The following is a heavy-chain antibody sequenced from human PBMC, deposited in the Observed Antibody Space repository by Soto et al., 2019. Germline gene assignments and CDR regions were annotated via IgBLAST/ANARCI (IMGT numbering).Heavy chain of an antibody. Sequence: GGSLRLSCAASGFTFSSYGMHWVRQAPGKGLEWVAVIWYDGSEKYYVDSVKGRFTISRDNAKNSLYLQMNSLRAEDTAVYYCARDIVVVPAAEIDAFDIWGQGTMVTVSS. D-gene: IGHD2-2*01. CDR2: IWYDGSEK. CDR3: ARDIVVVPAAEIDAFDI. J-gene: IGHJ3*02. CDR1: GFTFSSYG. V-gene: IGHV3-33*01.